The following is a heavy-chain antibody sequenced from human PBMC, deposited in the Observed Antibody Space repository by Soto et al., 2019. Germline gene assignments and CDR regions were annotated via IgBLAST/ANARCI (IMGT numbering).Heavy chain of an antibody. CDR3: ATQSSRYSGYD. CDR1: GFTFSSYS. Sequence: EVQLVESGGGLVKPGGSLRLSCAASGFTFSSYSMNWVRQAPGKGLEWVSSIRSSTSYIYYADSVKGRFTISRDNAKNSLYLQMNSLRAEDTAVYYCATQSSRYSGYDWGQGTLVTVAS. J-gene: IGHJ4*02. CDR2: IRSSTSYI. V-gene: IGHV3-21*01. D-gene: IGHD5-12*01.